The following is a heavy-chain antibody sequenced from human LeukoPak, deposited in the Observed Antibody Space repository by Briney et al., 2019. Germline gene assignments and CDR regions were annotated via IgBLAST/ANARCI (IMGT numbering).Heavy chain of an antibody. CDR3: ARESPEGAFDY. CDR2: IRDSGSST. Sequence: PGGSLRLSCAASGFTFSSYAMSWVRQAPGKGLEWVSAIRDSGSSTHYADSVKGRFAISRDNSKNTLYLQMNSLRAEDTAVYYCARESPEGAFDYWGQGTLVTVSS. J-gene: IGHJ4*02. D-gene: IGHD1-26*01. CDR1: GFTFSSYA. V-gene: IGHV3-23*01.